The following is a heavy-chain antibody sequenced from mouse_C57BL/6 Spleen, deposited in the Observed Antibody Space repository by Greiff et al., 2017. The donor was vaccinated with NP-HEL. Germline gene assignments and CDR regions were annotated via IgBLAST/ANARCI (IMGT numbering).Heavy chain of an antibody. Sequence: EVQGVEPEGGLVQPGSSMKLSCTAPGFTFSDYYMAWVRQVPEKGLEWVANINYDGSSTYYLDSLKSRFIISRDNAKNILYLQMSSLKSEDTATYYCAREIVSSFDYWGQGTTLTVSS. CDR3: AREIVSSFDY. V-gene: IGHV5-16*01. CDR2: INYDGSST. CDR1: GFTFSDYY. J-gene: IGHJ2*01. D-gene: IGHD6-1*01.